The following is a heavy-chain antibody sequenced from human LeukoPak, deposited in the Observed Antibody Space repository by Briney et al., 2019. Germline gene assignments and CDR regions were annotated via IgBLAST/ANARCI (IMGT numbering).Heavy chain of an antibody. D-gene: IGHD3-22*01. J-gene: IGHJ6*02. V-gene: IGHV3-33*01. CDR1: GFTFSSYG. Sequence: PGGSLRLSCAASGFTFSSYGVHWVRQAPGKGLEWVAVIWYDGSNKYYADSVKGRFTISRDNSKNTLYLQMNSLRAEDTAVYYCARDSGYDSSGYYYYYYGMDVWGQGTTVTVSS. CDR2: IWYDGSNK. CDR3: ARDSGYDSSGYYYYYYGMDV.